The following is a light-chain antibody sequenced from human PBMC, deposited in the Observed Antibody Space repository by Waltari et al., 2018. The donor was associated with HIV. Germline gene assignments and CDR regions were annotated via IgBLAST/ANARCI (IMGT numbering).Light chain of an antibody. V-gene: IGLV2-8*01. J-gene: IGLJ1*01. Sequence: QSALTQPPSASGSPGQSVSISCTGASSDVGAFMYVSWYQQHPGKAPKLLIYDVTKRPSGVPDRFSGSKSGNTASLTVSGLQAEDEAHYYCSSYAGSSMSYAFGTGTKVTVL. CDR3: SSYAGSSMSYA. CDR2: DVT. CDR1: SSDVGAFMY.